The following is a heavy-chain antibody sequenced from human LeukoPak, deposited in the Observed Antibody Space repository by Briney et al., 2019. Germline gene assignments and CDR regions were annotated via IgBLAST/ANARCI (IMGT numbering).Heavy chain of an antibody. CDR3: ARVRGPAYCGGDCYTSWFDY. J-gene: IGHJ4*02. V-gene: IGHV1-46*01. CDR2: INPSGGST. CDR1: GYTFTSYG. D-gene: IGHD2-21*02. Sequence: ASVKVSCKASGYTFTSYGISWVRQAPGQGLEWMGIINPSGGSTSYAQKFQGRVTMTRDTSTSTVYMELSSLRSEDTAVYYCARVRGPAYCGGDCYTSWFDYWGQGTLVTVSS.